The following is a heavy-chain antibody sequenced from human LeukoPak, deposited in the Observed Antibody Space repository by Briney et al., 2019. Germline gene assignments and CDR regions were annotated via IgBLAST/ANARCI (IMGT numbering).Heavy chain of an antibody. CDR3: AKDFRIGYSAHFDY. CDR2: IYENGGTT. CDR1: GFAFRSHA. D-gene: IGHD2-21*01. Sequence: GGSLRLSCVGSGFAFRSHAMSWVRQAPEKGLEFVSGIYENGGTTYYADSVKGRFSISRDNSKNTLYLQMDSLRGEDTAVYCCAKDFRIGYSAHFDYWGQGALVTVSS. V-gene: IGHV3-23*01. J-gene: IGHJ4*02.